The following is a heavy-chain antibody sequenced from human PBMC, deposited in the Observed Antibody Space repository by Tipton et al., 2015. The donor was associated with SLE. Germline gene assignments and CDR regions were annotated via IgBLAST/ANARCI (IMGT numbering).Heavy chain of an antibody. V-gene: IGHV4-61*02. J-gene: IGHJ5*02. CDR1: NGSISGATSH. D-gene: IGHD3-3*01. Sequence: TLSLTCTVSNGSISGATSHWAWIRPPAGKGLEWVGRIYISGNTNYNPPPKSRVTISVDTSQNQFSLRLTSVTAADTAVYYCAREGVWSGYYTDLWGQGTLVTVSS. CDR2: IYISGNT. CDR3: AREGVWSGYYTDL.